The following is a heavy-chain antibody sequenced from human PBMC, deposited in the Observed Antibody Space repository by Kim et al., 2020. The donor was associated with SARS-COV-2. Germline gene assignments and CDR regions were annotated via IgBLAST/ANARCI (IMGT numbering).Heavy chain of an antibody. CDR3: ARAAWGSGLGSYYMDV. CDR1: GYTFTGFY. Sequence: ASVKVSCKASGYTFTGFYMHWVRQAPGQGLEWMGRINPNSGGTNYAQKFQGRVTMTRDTSISTDYMELSRLRPHVTAVYYWARAAWGSGLGSYYMDVWGKGTTVTVSS. V-gene: IGHV1-2*06. J-gene: IGHJ6*03. D-gene: IGHD6-19*01. CDR2: INPNSGGT.